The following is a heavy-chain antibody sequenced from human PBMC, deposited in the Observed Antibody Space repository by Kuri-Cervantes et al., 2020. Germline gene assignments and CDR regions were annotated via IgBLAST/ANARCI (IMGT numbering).Heavy chain of an antibody. Sequence: WVRQAPGKGLEWVSGIAWNSGSIAYADSVKGRFTISRDNAKNSLYLQMDSLRAEDTALYYCAKPEGGVGYYGLVDFQHWGQGTLVTVSS. CDR3: AKPEGGVGYYGLVDFQH. J-gene: IGHJ1*01. CDR2: IAWNSGSI. V-gene: IGHV3-9*01. D-gene: IGHD3-22*01.